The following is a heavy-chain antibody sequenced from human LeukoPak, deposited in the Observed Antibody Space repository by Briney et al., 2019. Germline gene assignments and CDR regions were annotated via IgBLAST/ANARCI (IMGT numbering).Heavy chain of an antibody. V-gene: IGHV1-69*02. CDR3: AARDTPMAEHDYYYYHGRDV. Sequence: GASVKLSCTASGVTFSSYTMSWVRQAPGQGLEWMASIITTRGYAYYAVTFKGRVTITTDNAKNSTYMQLSSLRSEDTAVYYCAARDTPMAEHDYYYYHGRDVGGQGPTDSVP. CDR1: GVTFSSYT. J-gene: IGHJ6*02. CDR2: IITTRGYA. D-gene: IGHD5-18*01.